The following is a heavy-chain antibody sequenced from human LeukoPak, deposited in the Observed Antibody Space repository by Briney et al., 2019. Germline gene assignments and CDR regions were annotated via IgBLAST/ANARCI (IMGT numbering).Heavy chain of an antibody. Sequence: SETLSLTCTVSGGSISSSCYYWGWIRQPPGKGLEWIGSIYYSGSTYYNPSLKSRVTISVDTSKNQFSLKLRSVTAADTAVYYCASSQEGDGYRTYYYYYYYMDVWGKGTTVTVSS. V-gene: IGHV4-39*01. CDR2: IYYSGST. CDR3: ASSQEGDGYRTYYYYYYYMDV. J-gene: IGHJ6*03. D-gene: IGHD5-24*01. CDR1: GGSISSSCYY.